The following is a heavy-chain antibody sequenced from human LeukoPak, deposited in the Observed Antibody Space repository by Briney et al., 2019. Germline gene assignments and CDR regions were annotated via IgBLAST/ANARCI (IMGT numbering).Heavy chain of an antibody. CDR1: GGSISSDY. CDR3: SRGGANDL. J-gene: IGHJ5*02. CDR2: IFTSGST. Sequence: PSETLSLTCTVSGGSISSDYWSWIRQPAGKGLEWIGRIFTSGSTSYNPSLKSRVTMSPDTSKNQFSLKLSSVTAADTAVYFCSRGGANDLWGQGTLVTVSS. D-gene: IGHD4/OR15-4a*01. V-gene: IGHV4-4*07.